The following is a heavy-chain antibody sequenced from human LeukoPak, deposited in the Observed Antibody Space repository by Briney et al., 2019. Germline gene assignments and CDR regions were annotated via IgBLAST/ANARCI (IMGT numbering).Heavy chain of an antibody. D-gene: IGHD3-22*01. CDR2: ISAYNGNT. Sequence: ASVKVSCKASGYTFTSYGISWVRQAPGQGLEWMGWISAYNGNTNYAQKLQGRVTMTTDTSTSTAYMELRSPRSDDTAAYYCARDLVPPNYYDSSGYYPNFDYWGQGTLVTVSS. CDR1: GYTFTSYG. CDR3: ARDLVPPNYYDSSGYYPNFDY. J-gene: IGHJ4*02. V-gene: IGHV1-18*01.